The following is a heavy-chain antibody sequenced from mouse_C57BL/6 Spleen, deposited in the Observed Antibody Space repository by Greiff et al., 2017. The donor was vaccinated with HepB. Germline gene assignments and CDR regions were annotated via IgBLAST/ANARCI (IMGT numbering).Heavy chain of an antibody. CDR2: INYDGSST. CDR3: ARAPDGYYKFDY. Sequence: EVQLVESEGGLVQPGSSMKLSCTASGFTFSDYYMAWVRQVPEKGLEWVANINYDGSSTYYLDSLKSRFIISRDNAKNILYLQMSSLKSEDTATYYCARAPDGYYKFDYWVQGTTLTVSS. V-gene: IGHV5-16*01. CDR1: GFTFSDYY. D-gene: IGHD2-3*01. J-gene: IGHJ2*01.